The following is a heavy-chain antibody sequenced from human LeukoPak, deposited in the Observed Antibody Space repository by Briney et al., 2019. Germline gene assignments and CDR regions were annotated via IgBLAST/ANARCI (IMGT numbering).Heavy chain of an antibody. V-gene: IGHV4-30-4*01. J-gene: IGHJ3*02. Sequence: SQTLSLTCTVSGGSISSGDYYWSWIRQPPGKGLEWIGYIYYSGSTYYNPSLKSRVTISVDTSKSQFSLKLSSVTAANTAVYYCASHYYYGSGSYSAPNIWGQGTMVTVSS. CDR3: ASHYYYGSGSYSAPNI. CDR1: GGSISSGDYY. CDR2: IYYSGST. D-gene: IGHD3-10*01.